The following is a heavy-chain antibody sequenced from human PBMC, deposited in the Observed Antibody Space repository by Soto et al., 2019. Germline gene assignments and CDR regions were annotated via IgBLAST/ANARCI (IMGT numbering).Heavy chain of an antibody. CDR3: AGGGAGSGPFTWELPDH. Sequence: ASVKVSCKALGNTFTYRYLHWVRQAPGQALEWMGWITPFSGDVHYAQKFQERVTITRDRSINTAYMQMSSLRSEDTAMYFCAGGGAGSGPFTWELPDHWGQGTLVTVSS. D-gene: IGHD1-26*01. CDR2: ITPFSGDV. V-gene: IGHV1-45*02. J-gene: IGHJ4*02. CDR1: GNTFTYRY.